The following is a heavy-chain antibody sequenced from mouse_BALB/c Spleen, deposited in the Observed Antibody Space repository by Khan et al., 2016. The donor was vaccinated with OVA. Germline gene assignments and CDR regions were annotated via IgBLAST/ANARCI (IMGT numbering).Heavy chain of an antibody. Sequence: EVELVESGGGLVQPGGSRKLSCAASGFTFSSYGMHWVRQAPERGLEWVAYISGDSNTIYYADTVKGRFTISRDKPRNTLFLQMTSLMSEDTAMYYCATSYFYGYYFDYWGPGTTLTVSS. J-gene: IGHJ2*01. CDR3: ATSYFYGYYFDY. CDR1: GFTFSSYG. CDR2: ISGDSNTI. V-gene: IGHV5-17*02. D-gene: IGHD1-1*01.